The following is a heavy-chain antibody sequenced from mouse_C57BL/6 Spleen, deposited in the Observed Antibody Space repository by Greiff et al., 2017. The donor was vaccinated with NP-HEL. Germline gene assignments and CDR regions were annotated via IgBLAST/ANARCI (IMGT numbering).Heavy chain of an antibody. Sequence: QVQLQQPGAELVKPGASVKMSCKASGYTFTSYWITWVKQRPGQGLEWIGDIYPGSGSTNYNEKFKSKATLTVDTSSSTAYMQLSSLTSEDSAVYYCARWRVRYGPDGYFDYWGQGTTLTVSS. V-gene: IGHV1-55*01. CDR1: GYTFTSYW. J-gene: IGHJ2*01. CDR2: IYPGSGST. CDR3: ARWRVRYGPDGYFDY. D-gene: IGHD2-10*02.